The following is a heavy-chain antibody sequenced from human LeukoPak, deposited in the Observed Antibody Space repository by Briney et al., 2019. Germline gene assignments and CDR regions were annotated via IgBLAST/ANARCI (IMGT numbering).Heavy chain of an antibody. CDR2: LNPNNGGT. CDR3: ARYCPSSCNAGDTFDI. Sequence: ASVKVSCKASGYTFTGHYLHWVRQAPGQGLEWMGWLNPNNGGTKYAQKFQGRVTMTRDTSITTAYMGLSSLRSDDTAVYYCARYCPSSCNAGDTFDIWGQGTVVTVSS. J-gene: IGHJ3*02. D-gene: IGHD2-2*01. CDR1: GYTFTGHY. V-gene: IGHV1-2*02.